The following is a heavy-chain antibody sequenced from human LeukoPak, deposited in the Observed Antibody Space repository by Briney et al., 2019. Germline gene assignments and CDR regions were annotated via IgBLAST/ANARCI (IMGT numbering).Heavy chain of an antibody. CDR1: GFTVSNWA. V-gene: IGHV3-30*04. Sequence: GGSLRLSCAASGFTVSNWAIHWVRQAPGKGLEWVAAISYDGSNKFYADSVKGRFTISRDNSKNSLDLQMNSLRAEDTAVYYCARGYCSSTSCYNGYWGQGTLVTVSS. CDR3: ARGYCSSTSCYNGY. J-gene: IGHJ4*02. CDR2: ISYDGSNK. D-gene: IGHD2-2*02.